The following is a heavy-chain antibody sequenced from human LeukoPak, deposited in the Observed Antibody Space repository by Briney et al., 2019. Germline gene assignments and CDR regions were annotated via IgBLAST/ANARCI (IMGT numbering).Heavy chain of an antibody. CDR1: GFSLDDYA. D-gene: IGHD1-26*01. J-gene: IGHJ3*02. CDR3: IKDMGFDLLKDAFEM. Sequence: GGSLRLSSVGSGFSLDDYAMHWVRQAPGKGLEWVSSIAWDSGNTAYGDSVKSRFTISRDNAKNSLYLQMNSLRPEDTAFYYCIKDMGFDLLKDAFEMWGRGTLVTVSS. CDR2: IAWDSGNT. V-gene: IGHV3-9*01.